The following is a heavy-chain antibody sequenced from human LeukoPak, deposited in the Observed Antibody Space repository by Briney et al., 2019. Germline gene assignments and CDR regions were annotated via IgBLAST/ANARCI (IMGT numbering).Heavy chain of an antibody. V-gene: IGHV3-21*04. CDR2: ISSSSSYI. J-gene: IGHJ4*02. CDR1: GFTFSSYS. Sequence: KSGGSLRLSCAASGFTFSSYSMNWVRQAPGKGLEWVSSISSSSSYIYYADSVKGRFTISRDNAKNSLYLQMNSLRAEDTAVYYCPKGPKGMIVAVTTYDYWGQGTLVTVSS. D-gene: IGHD3-22*01. CDR3: PKGPKGMIVAVTTYDY.